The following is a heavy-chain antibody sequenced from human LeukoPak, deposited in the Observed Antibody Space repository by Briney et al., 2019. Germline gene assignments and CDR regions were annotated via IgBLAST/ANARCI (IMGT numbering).Heavy chain of an antibody. D-gene: IGHD5-12*01. CDR3: ARGSGYDVDY. V-gene: IGHV4-31*03. CDR2: IYYSGST. Sequence: PSETLSLTCTVSGGSISSGGYYWSWIRQHAGKGLEWIGYIYYSGSTYYNPSLKSRVTISVDTSKNQFSLKLSSVTAADTAVYYCARGSGYDVDYWGQGTLVTVSS. J-gene: IGHJ4*02. CDR1: GGSISSGGYY.